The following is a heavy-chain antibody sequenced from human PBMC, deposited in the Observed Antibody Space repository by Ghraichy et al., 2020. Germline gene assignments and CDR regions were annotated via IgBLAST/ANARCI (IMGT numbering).Heavy chain of an antibody. D-gene: IGHD2-2*01. J-gene: IGHJ4*02. Sequence: SETLSLTCTVSGGSISSGGYYWSWIRQPPGKGLEWVGHIYYGGSTYYNPSLKSRLTISVDTSKNQFSLKLSSVTAADTAVYYCARNPCTSTSCFAVPDYWGQGTLVTVSS. CDR2: IYYGGST. CDR3: ARNPCTSTSCFAVPDY. CDR1: GGSISSGGYY. V-gene: IGHV4-30-4*01.